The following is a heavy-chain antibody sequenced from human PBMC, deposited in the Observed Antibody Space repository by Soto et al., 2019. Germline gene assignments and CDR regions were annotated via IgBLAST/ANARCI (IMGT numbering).Heavy chain of an antibody. D-gene: IGHD6-13*01. J-gene: IGHJ4*02. Sequence: QVQLVESGGGVVQPGRSLRLSCAASGFTFSSYGMHWVRQAPGKGLEWVAVIWYDGSNKYYADSVKGRFTISRDNSKNTLYLQMNSLRAEDTAVYYCSAAAAGALDYWGQGTLVTVSS. CDR3: SAAAAGALDY. V-gene: IGHV3-33*01. CDR1: GFTFSSYG. CDR2: IWYDGSNK.